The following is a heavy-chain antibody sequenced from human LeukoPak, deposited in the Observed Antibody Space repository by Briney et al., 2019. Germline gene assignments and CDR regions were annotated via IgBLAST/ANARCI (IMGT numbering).Heavy chain of an antibody. V-gene: IGHV3-15*01. J-gene: IGHJ4*02. CDR2: IKSKTDGGTT. CDR1: GFTFSNAW. D-gene: IGHD2-15*01. Sequence: GGSLRLSCAASGFTFSNAWMSWVRQAPGKGLEWVGRIKSKTDGGTTDYAAPVKGRFTISRDDSKNTLYLQMNSLKTEDTAVYYCTTGSYCSGGSCYLPFGYWGQGTLVTVSS. CDR3: TTGSYCSGGSCYLPFGY.